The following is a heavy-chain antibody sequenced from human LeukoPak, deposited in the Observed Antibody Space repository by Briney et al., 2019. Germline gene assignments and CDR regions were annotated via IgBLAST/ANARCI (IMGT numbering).Heavy chain of an antibody. D-gene: IGHD2-2*02. Sequence: PSETLSLTCAVYGGSFSGYYWSWIRQPPGKGLEWIGEINHSGSTNYNPSLKSRVTISVDTSKNQFSLKLSSVTAADTAVYYCARDERAKRGYCSSTSCYRRFYYYYGMDVWGQGTTVTVSS. V-gene: IGHV4-34*01. CDR3: ARDERAKRGYCSSTSCYRRFYYYYGMDV. CDR2: INHSGST. CDR1: GGSFSGYY. J-gene: IGHJ6*02.